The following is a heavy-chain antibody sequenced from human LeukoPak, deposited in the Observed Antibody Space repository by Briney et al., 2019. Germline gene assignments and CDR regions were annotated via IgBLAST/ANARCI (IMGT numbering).Heavy chain of an antibody. Sequence: SETLSLTCTVSGGSISSNYWSWIWQPAGQGLEWIGRVYTSGSTTYHPSSKSRVTMSVDTSTIQSSLKLSCVTAADTAVYYCARSVIEGYFDYWGQGTLVTVSS. CDR1: GGSISSNY. CDR2: VYTSGST. CDR3: ARSVIEGYFDY. J-gene: IGHJ4*02. D-gene: IGHD2-21*01. V-gene: IGHV4-4*07.